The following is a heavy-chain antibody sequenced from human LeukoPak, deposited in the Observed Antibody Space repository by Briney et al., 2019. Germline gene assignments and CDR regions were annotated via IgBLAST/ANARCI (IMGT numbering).Heavy chain of an antibody. Sequence: SETLSLTCTVSGGSISGYYWSWIRQPPGKGLEWIGEINHSGSTNYNPSLKSRVTISVDTSKNQFSLKLSSVTAADTAVYYCARGRITIFGVVSPAHYYGMDVWGQGTTVTVSS. CDR1: GGSISGYY. CDR3: ARGRITIFGVVSPAHYYGMDV. V-gene: IGHV4-34*01. D-gene: IGHD3-3*01. CDR2: INHSGST. J-gene: IGHJ6*02.